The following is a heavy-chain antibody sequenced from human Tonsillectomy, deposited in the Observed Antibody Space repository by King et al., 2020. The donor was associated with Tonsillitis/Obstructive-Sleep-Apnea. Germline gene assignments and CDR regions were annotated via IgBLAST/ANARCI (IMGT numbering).Heavy chain of an antibody. CDR1: GFTFDDFA. CDR2: ISWNSGNI. V-gene: IGHV3-9*01. J-gene: IGHJ6*03. CDR3: AKDVRFCGGGSCYPAHYYYVDV. Sequence: QLVQSGGGLVQPGRSLRLSCAAAGFTFDDFAMHWVRQAPGKGLEWVSGISWNSGNIGYADSVKGRFTISRDNAKNSLYLQMNSLRAEDTALYYCAKDVRFCGGGSCYPAHYYYVDVWGNGTTVTVSS. D-gene: IGHD2-15*01.